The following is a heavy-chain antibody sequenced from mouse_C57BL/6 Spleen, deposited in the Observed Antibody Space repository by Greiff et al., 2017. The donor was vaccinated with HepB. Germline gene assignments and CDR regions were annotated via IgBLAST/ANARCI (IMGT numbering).Heavy chain of an antibody. Sequence: QVQLQQPGAELVMPGASVKLSCKASGYTFTSYWMHWVKQRPGQGLEWIGEIDPSDSYTNYNQKFKGKSTVTVDKSSSTAYMQLSSLTSEDSAVYYCARRSMITTRYFDVWGTGTTVTVSS. CDR3: ARRSMITTRYFDV. V-gene: IGHV1-69*01. CDR2: IDPSDSYT. CDR1: GYTFTSYW. J-gene: IGHJ1*03. D-gene: IGHD2-4*01.